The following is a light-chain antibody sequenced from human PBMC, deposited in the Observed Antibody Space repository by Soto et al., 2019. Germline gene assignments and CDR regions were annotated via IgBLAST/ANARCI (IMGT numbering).Light chain of an antibody. CDR1: QSVSSN. J-gene: IGKJ2*01. V-gene: IGKV3-15*01. CDR3: QQYNNWPPYT. CDR2: GAS. Sequence: EIVMTQSPATLSVSPGERATLSCRASQSVSSNLAWYQQIPGQAPRLLIYGASTRATGIPARFSGSGSGTEFTLTISSLQSEDFALYYCQQYNNWPPYTFGQGTKLEIK.